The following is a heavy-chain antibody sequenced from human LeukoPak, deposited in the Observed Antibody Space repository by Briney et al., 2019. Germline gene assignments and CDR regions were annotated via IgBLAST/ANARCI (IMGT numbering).Heavy chain of an antibody. CDR3: ARWPEYCGGDCYLDY. V-gene: IGHV1-18*01. Sequence: ASVKVSCKASGYTFTSYGISWVRQAPGQGLEWMGWISAYNGNTNYAQKLQGRVTMTTDTSTSTAYMELRSLRSDDTAVYYCARWPEYCGGDCYLDYWGQGTLVTVSS. J-gene: IGHJ4*02. D-gene: IGHD2-21*02. CDR1: GYTFTSYG. CDR2: ISAYNGNT.